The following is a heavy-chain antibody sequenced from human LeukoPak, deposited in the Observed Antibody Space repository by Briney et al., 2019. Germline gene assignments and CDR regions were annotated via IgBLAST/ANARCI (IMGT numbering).Heavy chain of an antibody. V-gene: IGHV1-69*04. J-gene: IGHJ4*02. D-gene: IGHD1-26*01. CDR2: IIPILGIA. Sequence: ASVKVSCKASGGTFSSYAISWVRQAPGQGLEWMGRIIPILGIANYAQKFQGRVTITADKSTSTAYMELSSLRSEDTAAYYCARANSGIVGATTVDYWGQGTLVTVSS. CDR3: ARANSGIVGATTVDY. CDR1: GGTFSSYA.